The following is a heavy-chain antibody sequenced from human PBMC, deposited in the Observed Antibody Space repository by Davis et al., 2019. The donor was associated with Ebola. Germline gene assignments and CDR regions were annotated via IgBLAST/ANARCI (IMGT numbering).Heavy chain of an antibody. J-gene: IGHJ3*01. CDR3: ATELTGNAFDV. D-gene: IGHD3-9*01. V-gene: IGHV3-7*03. CDR2: IKQDGSKK. CDR1: GFTFRSCW. Sequence: GESLKISCAASGFTFRSCWMNWVRQGPGKGLEWVANIKQDGSKKNYLDSVKDRFTISRDNAKNSLFLQMNNLRVDDTAVYYCATELTGNAFDVWGRGTLVTVSS.